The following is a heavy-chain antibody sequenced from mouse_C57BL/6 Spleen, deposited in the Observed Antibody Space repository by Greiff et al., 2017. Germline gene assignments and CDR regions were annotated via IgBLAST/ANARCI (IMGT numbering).Heavy chain of an antibody. V-gene: IGHV6-3*01. CDR1: GFTFSNYW. CDR3: TGRGLLLRYYAMDY. D-gene: IGHD1-1*01. CDR2: IRLKSDNYAT. J-gene: IGHJ4*01. Sequence: EVQRVESGGGLVQPGGSMKLSCVASGFTFSNYWMNWVRQSPEKGLEWVAQIRLKSDNYATQYAESVKGRFTISRDDSKSSVYLQMNNLRAEDTGIYYCTGRGLLLRYYAMDYWGQGTSVTVSS.